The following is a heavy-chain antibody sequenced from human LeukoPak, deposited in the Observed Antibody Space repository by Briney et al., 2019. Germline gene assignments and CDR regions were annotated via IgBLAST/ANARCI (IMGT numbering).Heavy chain of an antibody. CDR2: ISAYNGNT. Sequence: GASVKVSCKASGYTFTSYGISWVRQAPGQGLEWMGWISAYNGNTNYAQKLQGRVTMTTDTSTSTAYMELRSLRSDDTAVYYCARVEGYYDFWSGYSLYNWFDPWGQGTPVTVSS. J-gene: IGHJ5*02. CDR3: ARVEGYYDFWSGYSLYNWFDP. D-gene: IGHD3-3*01. V-gene: IGHV1-18*01. CDR1: GYTFTSYG.